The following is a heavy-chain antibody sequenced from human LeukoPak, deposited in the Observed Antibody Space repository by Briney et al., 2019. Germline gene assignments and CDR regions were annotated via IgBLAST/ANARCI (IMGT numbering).Heavy chain of an antibody. D-gene: IGHD3-10*01. CDR3: ARGEVRGTYGMDV. Sequence: PGGSLRLSCAASGFTFSSYGMHWVRQAPGKGLEWVAVIWYDGSNKYYADSVKGRFTISRDNSKNTLYLQMNSLSAEDTAVYYCARGEVRGTYGMDVWGQGTTVTVSS. J-gene: IGHJ6*02. CDR1: GFTFSSYG. CDR2: IWYDGSNK. V-gene: IGHV3-33*01.